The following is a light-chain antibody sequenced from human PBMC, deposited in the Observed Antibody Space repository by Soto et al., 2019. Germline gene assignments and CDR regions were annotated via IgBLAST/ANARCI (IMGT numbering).Light chain of an antibody. Sequence: QSVLTQPASVSGSPGQSIAISCTGTSSDVGAYDYVSWYQQHPDRAPRLVIYEVSNRPSGVSNRFSGSKSVNTATLTISGLQAEDEADYYCASHTTTNTRVFGTGTKVTXL. V-gene: IGLV2-14*03. CDR1: SSDVGAYDY. CDR3: ASHTTTNTRV. CDR2: EVS. J-gene: IGLJ1*01.